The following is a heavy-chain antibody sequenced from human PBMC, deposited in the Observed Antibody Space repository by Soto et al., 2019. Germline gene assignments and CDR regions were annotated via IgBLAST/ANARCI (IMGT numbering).Heavy chain of an antibody. V-gene: IGHV3-23*01. CDR3: VKDPGRRYSYGPIDY. J-gene: IGHJ4*02. CDR1: GFTFSSYA. Sequence: GGSLRLSCAASGFTFSSYAMSWVRQAPGKGLEWVSAISGSGGSTYYADSVKGRFTISRDNSKNTLYLQMNSLRAEDTAADYCVKDPGRRYSYGPIDYWGQGTLVTVSS. D-gene: IGHD5-18*01. CDR2: ISGSGGST.